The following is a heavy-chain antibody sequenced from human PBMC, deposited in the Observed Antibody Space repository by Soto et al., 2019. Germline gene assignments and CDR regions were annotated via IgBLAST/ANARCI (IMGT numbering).Heavy chain of an antibody. CDR1: GFTFTSSW. CDR2: INGDGSAQ. D-gene: IGHD2-21*01. V-gene: IGHV3-7*01. CDR3: ARDPLFGAFDI. J-gene: IGHJ3*02. Sequence: GGSLRLSCAASGFTFTSSWMRWVSQAPGKGLEWVANINGDGSAQDYADSVKGRFAISRDNPKNSLYLQMNSLRADDTAVYYCARDPLFGAFDIWGQGTMVTVSS.